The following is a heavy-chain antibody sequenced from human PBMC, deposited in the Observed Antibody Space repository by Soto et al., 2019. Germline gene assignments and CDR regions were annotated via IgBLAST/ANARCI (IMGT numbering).Heavy chain of an antibody. CDR2: ISGSGVST. Sequence: EVQLLESGGGLGQPGGSLRLSCAASGFTFSSYALGWVRQAPGRGLECVSAISGSGVSTFYADSVKGRFTISRDTSKNTLYLQTNSLTAEDTAVYYCAKDHRIWGRLVEYMDVWGQGTTVTVSS. CDR3: AKDHRIWGRLVEYMDV. CDR1: GFTFSSYA. V-gene: IGHV3-23*01. D-gene: IGHD3-10*01. J-gene: IGHJ6*02.